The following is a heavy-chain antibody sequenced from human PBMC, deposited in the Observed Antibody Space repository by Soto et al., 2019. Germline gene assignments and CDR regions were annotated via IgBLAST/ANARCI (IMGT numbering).Heavy chain of an antibody. J-gene: IGHJ4*02. Sequence: PGGSLRLSCAASGFTFSSYAMSWVRQAPGKGLEWVSSISSSSNYIHYADSVKGRFTISRDNAKNSLYLQMNSLRAEDTAVYYCARENYYDILTGYRIYYFDYWGQGTLVTVSS. CDR3: ARENYYDILTGYRIYYFDY. CDR2: ISSSSNYI. CDR1: GFTFSSYA. D-gene: IGHD3-9*01. V-gene: IGHV3-21*01.